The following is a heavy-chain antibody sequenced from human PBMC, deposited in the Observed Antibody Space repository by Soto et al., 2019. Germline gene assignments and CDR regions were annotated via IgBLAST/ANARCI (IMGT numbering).Heavy chain of an antibody. CDR2: ISGSGGCR. V-gene: IGHV3-23*01. CDR3: AYERLEAS. CDR1: GFTFSSYA. J-gene: IGHJ5*02. D-gene: IGHD6-25*01. Sequence: EGSLRLSCAASGFTFSSYAMSWVHQVPGKGLEWDSIISGSGGCRYYADSGQGRFTISGDNSKHTLFLQMNSPIAEDTAVYFYAYERLEASLGQGTLVTVFS.